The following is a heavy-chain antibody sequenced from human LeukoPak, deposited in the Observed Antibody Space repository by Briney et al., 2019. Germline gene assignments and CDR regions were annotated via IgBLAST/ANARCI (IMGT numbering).Heavy chain of an antibody. V-gene: IGHV3-49*04. CDR1: GFTFVDHA. D-gene: IGHD5-24*01. CDR3: VRVIRGYNANGDY. J-gene: IGHJ4*02. CDR2: IRSKAYGGTA. Sequence: GGSLRLSCTTSGFTFVDHAMSWVRQAPGKGLEWVGFIRSKAYGGTAQYAASVKGRFTISRDDSKSLAYLQMNSLKTEDTAVYYCVRVIRGYNANGDYWGQGTLVTVSS.